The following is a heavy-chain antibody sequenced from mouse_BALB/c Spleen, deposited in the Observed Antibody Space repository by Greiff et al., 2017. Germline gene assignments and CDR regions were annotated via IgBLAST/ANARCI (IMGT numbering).Heavy chain of an antibody. CDR2: IWSGGST. D-gene: IGHD1-1*01. CDR3: ASIYYYGSSYSALDV. J-gene: IGHJ1*01. Sequence: VKLQESGPGLVQPSQSLSITCTVSGFSLTSYGVHWVRQSPGKGLEWLGVIWSGGSTDYNAAFISRLSISKDNSKSQVFFKMNSLQADDTAIYYCASIYYYGSSYSALDVWGAGTTVTVSS. CDR1: GFSLTSYG. V-gene: IGHV2-4-1*01.